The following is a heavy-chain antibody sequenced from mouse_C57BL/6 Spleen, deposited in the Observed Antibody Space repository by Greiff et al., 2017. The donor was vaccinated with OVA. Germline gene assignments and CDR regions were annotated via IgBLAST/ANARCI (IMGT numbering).Heavy chain of an antibody. CDR1: GYTFTSYW. J-gene: IGHJ2*01. CDR2: IDPSDSYT. D-gene: IGHD1-1*01. V-gene: IGHV1-69*01. Sequence: VQLQQPGAELVMPGASVKLSCKASGYTFTSYWMHWVKQRPGQGLEWIGEIDPSDSYTNYNQKFKGKSTLTVDKSSSTAYMQLSSLTSEDSAVYYCARNYYGSSDGPFDYWGQGTTLTVSS. CDR3: ARNYYGSSDGPFDY.